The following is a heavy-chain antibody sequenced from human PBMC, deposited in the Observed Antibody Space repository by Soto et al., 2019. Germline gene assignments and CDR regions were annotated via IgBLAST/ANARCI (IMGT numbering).Heavy chain of an antibody. CDR2: IYYLGNT. CDR1: GGSISSSSSY. J-gene: IGHJ4*02. D-gene: IGHD3-22*01. Sequence: SETLSLTCTVSGGSISSSSSYWGWIRQPPGKGLEWVGSIYYLGNTYYNPSLGSRVTISVDTSKNQFSLKLGCVTAAATAVSYCAGRYCSASSVYHLDYWGQGTLVTVSS. CDR3: AGRYCSASSVYHLDY. V-gene: IGHV4-39*01.